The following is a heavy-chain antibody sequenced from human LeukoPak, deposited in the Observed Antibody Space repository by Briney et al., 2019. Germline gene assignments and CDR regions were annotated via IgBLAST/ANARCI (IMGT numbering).Heavy chain of an antibody. J-gene: IGHJ4*02. CDR1: GFTFSSYS. Sequence: GGSLRLSCAASGFTFSSYSMNWVRQAPGKGLEWVSSISSSSSYIYYADSVKGRFTISRDNAKNSLYLQMNSLRAEDTAMYYCARGKWGYYYDSSGYYYGFDYWGQGTLVTVSS. D-gene: IGHD3-22*01. CDR3: ARGKWGYYYDSSGYYYGFDY. CDR2: ISSSSSYI. V-gene: IGHV3-21*01.